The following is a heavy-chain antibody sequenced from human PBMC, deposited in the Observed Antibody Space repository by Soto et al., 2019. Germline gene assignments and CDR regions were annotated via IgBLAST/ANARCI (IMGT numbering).Heavy chain of an antibody. D-gene: IGHD6-19*01. Sequence: SETQSLTCNVSGAYIRSYSYWGWFRQPPGKGLEWIGYIYYSGSTYYNPSLKSRVTISLDTSKNQFSLKLSSVTAADTVVYYCARVGSGIAVRPFNYWGQGTLVTVSS. V-gene: IGHV4-30-4*08. CDR2: IYYSGST. CDR3: ARVGSGIAVRPFNY. CDR1: GAYIRSYSY. J-gene: IGHJ4*02.